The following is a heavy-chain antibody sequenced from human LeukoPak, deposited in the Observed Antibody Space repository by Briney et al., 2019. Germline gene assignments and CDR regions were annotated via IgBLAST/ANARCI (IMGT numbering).Heavy chain of an antibody. J-gene: IGHJ4*02. Sequence: GGSLRLSCAASGFTFSSYRMKWVRRAPGKGLEWVANIKQEGNEKNYLDSVKGRFTISRDNARNSLYLQMNRLRADDTAVYYCARDGGGPLDWGQGTLVTVSS. V-gene: IGHV3-7*01. CDR2: IKQEGNEK. D-gene: IGHD3-10*01. CDR1: GFTFSSYR. CDR3: ARDGGGPLD.